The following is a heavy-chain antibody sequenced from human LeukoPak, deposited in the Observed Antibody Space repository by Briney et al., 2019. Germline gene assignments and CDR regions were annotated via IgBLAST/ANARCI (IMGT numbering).Heavy chain of an antibody. CDR2: IYSGGST. V-gene: IGHV3-66*01. Sequence: GGSLRLSCAASEFSVGSNYMTWVRQAPGKGLEWVSLIYSGGSTYYADSVKGRFTISRDNSKNTLYLQMNSLRAEDTAVYYCAKDRATTAWYFDYWGQGTLVTVSS. D-gene: IGHD4-17*01. J-gene: IGHJ4*02. CDR1: EFSVGSNY. CDR3: AKDRATTAWYFDY.